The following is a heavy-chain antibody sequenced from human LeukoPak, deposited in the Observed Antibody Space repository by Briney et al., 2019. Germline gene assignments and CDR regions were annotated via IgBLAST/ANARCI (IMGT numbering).Heavy chain of an antibody. Sequence: GGSLRLSCAASGFPFNTYSMTWVRQVPGKGLEWVANIKRDGSEKYYVDSVRGRFTISRDNAKNSLYLQMNSLQTEDTAMYYCTREFHCSGWYFTFAYWGQGALVTVSS. V-gene: IGHV3-7*03. CDR2: IKRDGSEK. J-gene: IGHJ4*02. CDR3: TREFHCSGWYFTFAY. CDR1: GFPFNTYS. D-gene: IGHD6-19*01.